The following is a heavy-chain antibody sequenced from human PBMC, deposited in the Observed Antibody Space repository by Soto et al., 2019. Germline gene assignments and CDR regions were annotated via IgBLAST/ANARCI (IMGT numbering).Heavy chain of an antibody. CDR3: TRSSIAAAAYFDY. J-gene: IGHJ4*02. CDR2: IRSKAYGGTT. Sequence: GGSLRLSCTASGFTFGDYAMSWFRQAPGKGLEWVGFIRSKAYGGTTEYAASVKGRFTISRDDSKSIAYLQMNSLKTEDTAVYYCTRSSIAAAAYFDYWGQGTLVTVSS. V-gene: IGHV3-49*03. CDR1: GFTFGDYA. D-gene: IGHD6-13*01.